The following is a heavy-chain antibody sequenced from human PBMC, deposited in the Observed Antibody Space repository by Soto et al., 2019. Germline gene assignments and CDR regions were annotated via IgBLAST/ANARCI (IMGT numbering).Heavy chain of an antibody. J-gene: IGHJ4*02. CDR2: IYYSGST. CDR1: GGSISSGDYY. D-gene: IGHD5-18*01. CDR3: ARADPDTAMVFDY. V-gene: IGHV4-30-4*01. Sequence: SETLSLTCTVSGGSISSGDYYWSWIRQPPGKGLEWIGYIYYSGSTYYNPSLKSRVTISVDTSKNQFSLKLSSVTAADTAVYYCARADPDTAMVFDYWGQGTLVTVSS.